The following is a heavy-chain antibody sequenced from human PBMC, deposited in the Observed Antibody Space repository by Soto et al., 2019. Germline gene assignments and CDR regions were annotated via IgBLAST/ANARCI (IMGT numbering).Heavy chain of an antibody. D-gene: IGHD5-18*01. Sequence: GSLRLSCAASGFTFSSYGMHWVRQAPGKGLEWVAVISYDGSNKYYADSVKGRFTISRDNSKNTLYLQMNSLRAEDTAVYYCAKTGDTAMEGDYWGQGTLVTVSS. CDR2: ISYDGSNK. J-gene: IGHJ4*02. V-gene: IGHV3-30*18. CDR1: GFTFSSYG. CDR3: AKTGDTAMEGDY.